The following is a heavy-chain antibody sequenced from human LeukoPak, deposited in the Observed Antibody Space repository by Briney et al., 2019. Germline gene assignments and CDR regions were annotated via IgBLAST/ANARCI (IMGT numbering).Heavy chain of an antibody. CDR1: GFTVSSNY. J-gene: IGHJ4*02. Sequence: QAGGSLRLSCAASGFTVSSNYMSWVRQVPGKGLEWVSVIYSGGSTYYADSVKGRFTISRDNSKNTLYLQMNSLRAEDTAVYYCARDRTYCSSTSCYDYFDYWGQGTLVTVSS. D-gene: IGHD2-2*01. CDR2: IYSGGST. CDR3: ARDRTYCSSTSCYDYFDY. V-gene: IGHV3-66*01.